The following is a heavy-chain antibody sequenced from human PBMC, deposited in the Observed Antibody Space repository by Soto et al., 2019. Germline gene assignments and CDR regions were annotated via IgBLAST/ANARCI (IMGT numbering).Heavy chain of an antibody. Sequence: SETLSLTCTVSGGSISSYYWSWIRQPPGKGLEWIGYIYYSGSTNYNPSLKSRVTISVDTSKNQFSLKLSSVTAADTAVYYCARAPYSSTPNFDYWGQGTLVTVSS. CDR1: GGSISSYY. CDR2: IYYSGST. D-gene: IGHD6-13*01. V-gene: IGHV4-59*01. J-gene: IGHJ4*02. CDR3: ARAPYSSTPNFDY.